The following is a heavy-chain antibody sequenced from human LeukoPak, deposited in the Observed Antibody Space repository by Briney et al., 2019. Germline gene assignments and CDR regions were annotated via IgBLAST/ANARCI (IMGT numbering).Heavy chain of an antibody. J-gene: IGHJ4*02. Sequence: PGGSLRLSCAASGFTFSSYAMSWVRQAPGKGLEWVSAISGSGGSTYYADSVKGRFTISRDNSKNTLYLQMNSLRAEDTAVYYCAKMGGGAATMIVGGPTDFDYWGQGTLVTVSS. CDR2: ISGSGGST. D-gene: IGHD3-22*01. CDR1: GFTFSSYA. V-gene: IGHV3-23*01. CDR3: AKMGGGAATMIVGGPTDFDY.